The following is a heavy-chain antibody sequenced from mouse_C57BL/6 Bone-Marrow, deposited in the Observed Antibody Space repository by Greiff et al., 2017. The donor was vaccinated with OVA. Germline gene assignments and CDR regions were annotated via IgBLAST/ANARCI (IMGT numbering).Heavy chain of an antibody. V-gene: IGHV7-4*01. D-gene: IGHD1-1*01. Sequence: EVQLVESGGGLVQPGASLRLSCAASGFTFTDYYMSWVRQPPGKAPEWLALIRNKANGYTTEYTASVKGRFTISRDNSQNILYLQMNTLRAEDSATYYCVRDLYGSSYDAMDYWGQGTSVTVSS. J-gene: IGHJ4*01. CDR1: GFTFTDYY. CDR2: IRNKANGYTT. CDR3: VRDLYGSSYDAMDY.